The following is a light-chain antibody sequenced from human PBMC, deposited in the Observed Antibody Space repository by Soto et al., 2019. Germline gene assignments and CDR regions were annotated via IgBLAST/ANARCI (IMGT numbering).Light chain of an antibody. CDR3: MQSTQLPPT. J-gene: IGKJ5*01. CDR1: QSLLHITGETF. V-gene: IGKV2D-29*02. CDR2: EVS. Sequence: DVVMTQTPLSLSVAPGQPASISCKSSQSLLHITGETFLFWYLQKPGQSPQLLIYEVSTRVSGVPDRFSGSGSGTDFTLEISRVETDDDGIYYCMQSTQLPPTFGQGTRLGIE.